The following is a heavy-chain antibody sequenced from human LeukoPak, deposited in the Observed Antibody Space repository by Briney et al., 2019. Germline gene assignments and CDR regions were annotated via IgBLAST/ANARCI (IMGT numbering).Heavy chain of an antibody. V-gene: IGHV3-53*01. D-gene: IGHD3-9*01. CDR3: ARDRGNYDILTGYALDAFDI. J-gene: IGHJ3*02. Sequence: PGGSLRLSCAASGFTVSSNYMSWVRQAPGKGLEWVSVIYSGGSTYYADSVKGRFTISRDNSKNTLYLQMNSLRAEDTAVYYCARDRGNYDILTGYALDAFDIWGQGTMVTVSS. CDR1: GFTVSSNY. CDR2: IYSGGST.